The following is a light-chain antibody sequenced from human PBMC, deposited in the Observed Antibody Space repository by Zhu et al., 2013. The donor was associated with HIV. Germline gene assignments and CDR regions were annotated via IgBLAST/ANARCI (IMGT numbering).Light chain of an antibody. Sequence: QSALTQPASVSGSPGQSITISCTGTNSDVGGYNYVSWYQQHPGKAPKLMIYEVSNRPSGVPNRFSGSKSGNTASLTISGLQGEDEADYYCTSCTSSSTSVVFGGGTKLTVL. V-gene: IGLV2-14*01. CDR2: EVS. CDR3: TSCTSSSTSVV. J-gene: IGLJ2*01. CDR1: NSDVGGYNY.